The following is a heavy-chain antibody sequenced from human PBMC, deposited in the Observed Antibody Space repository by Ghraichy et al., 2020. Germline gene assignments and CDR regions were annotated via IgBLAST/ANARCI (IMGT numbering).Heavy chain of an antibody. CDR3: ARMSGFRFDE. D-gene: IGHD5-12*01. V-gene: IGHV4-59*01. J-gene: IGHJ4*02. CDR1: GGSISSDY. CDR2: ITHRGGT. Sequence: SETLSLTCTVSGGSISSDYWSWIRQPPGKGLEWIGYITHRGGTNYNPSLNSRVTISVDTSKNLFSLNLSSVTAADTAVYFCARMSGFRFDEWGQGTLVTVS.